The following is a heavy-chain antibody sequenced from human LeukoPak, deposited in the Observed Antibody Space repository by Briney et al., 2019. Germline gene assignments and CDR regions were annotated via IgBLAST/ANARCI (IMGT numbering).Heavy chain of an antibody. CDR2: INHSGST. V-gene: IGHV4-34*01. CDR3: ARAGPYYYGSGSYYKRGYYFDY. CDR1: GGSFSGYY. Sequence: SETLSLTCAVYGGSFSGYYWSWIRQPPGKGLEWIGEINHSGSTNYNPSLKSRVTISVDTSKNQFSLKLRSVTAADTGVYYCARAGPYYYGSGSYYKRGYYFDYWGQGTLVTVSS. J-gene: IGHJ4*02. D-gene: IGHD3-10*01.